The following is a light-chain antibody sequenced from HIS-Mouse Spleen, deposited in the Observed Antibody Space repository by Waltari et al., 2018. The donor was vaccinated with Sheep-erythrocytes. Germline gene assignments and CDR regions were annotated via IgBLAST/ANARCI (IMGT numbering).Light chain of an antibody. CDR1: QGISSC. Sequence: DIQMTPSPSSVSASVGDRVTITCRASQGISSCLACYQQKPGKAPKLLFYAASSLQSGVPSRFSGSGSGTDFTLTISSLQPEDFATYYCQQANSFPITFGQGTRLEIK. J-gene: IGKJ5*01. V-gene: IGKV1-12*01. CDR3: QQANSFPIT. CDR2: AAS.